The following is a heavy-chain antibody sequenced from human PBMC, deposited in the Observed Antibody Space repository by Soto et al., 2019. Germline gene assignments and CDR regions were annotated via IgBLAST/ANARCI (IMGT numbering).Heavy chain of an antibody. J-gene: IGHJ4*02. CDR3: AKNQYSFAHYIDH. Sequence: PGGSLRLSGSASGYHFSGYSMSEVRQAPGKGLQWVSVITGGGTSIYYAASVKGRFSIARDKSSNTLVLHMSSLRAEDTALYYCAKNQYSFAHYIDHWGQGTQVTVSS. CDR1: GYHFSGYS. V-gene: IGHV3-23*01. CDR2: ITGGGTSI. D-gene: IGHD1-26*01.